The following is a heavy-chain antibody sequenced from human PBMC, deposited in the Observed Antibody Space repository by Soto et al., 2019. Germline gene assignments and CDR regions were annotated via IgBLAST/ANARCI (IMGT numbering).Heavy chain of an antibody. D-gene: IGHD1-26*01. CDR1: GGTFISYA. J-gene: IGHJ4*02. V-gene: IGHV1-69*01. Sequence: QVQLVQSGAEVKKPGSSVKVSCKVSGGTFISYAITWVRQAPGRGLEWMGGIIPVFGTANYTQEFQGRVTITADASTSTAYMVMSSLTSDDTALYYCARGRATTYFTAFDYWGQGTLVTVSS. CDR2: IIPVFGTA. CDR3: ARGRATTYFTAFDY.